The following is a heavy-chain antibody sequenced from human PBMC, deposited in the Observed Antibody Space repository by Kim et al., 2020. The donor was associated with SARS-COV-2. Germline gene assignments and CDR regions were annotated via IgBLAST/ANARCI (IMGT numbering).Heavy chain of an antibody. CDR1: GYTFTSYA. J-gene: IGHJ4*02. CDR3: AREEEQQLVHPFDY. CDR2: INAGNGNT. V-gene: IGHV1-3*01. D-gene: IGHD6-13*01. Sequence: ASVKVSCKASGYTFTSYAMHWVRQAPGQRLEWMGWINAGNGNTKYSQKFQGRVTITRDTSASTAYMELSSLRSEDTAVYYCAREEEQQLVHPFDYWGQGTLVTVSS.